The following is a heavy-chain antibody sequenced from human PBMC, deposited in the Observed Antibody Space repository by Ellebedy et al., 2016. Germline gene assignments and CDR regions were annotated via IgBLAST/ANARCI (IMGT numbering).Heavy chain of an antibody. V-gene: IGHV3-7*01. CDR1: GFTFSSYW. Sequence: GESLKISXAASGFTFSSYWMSWVRQAPGKGLEWVANIKQDGSEKYYVDSVKGRFTISRDNAKNSLYLQMNSLRAEDTAVYYCAKDYGEQQLVLVDYWGQGTLVTVSS. CDR2: IKQDGSEK. D-gene: IGHD6-13*01. J-gene: IGHJ4*02. CDR3: AKDYGEQQLVLVDY.